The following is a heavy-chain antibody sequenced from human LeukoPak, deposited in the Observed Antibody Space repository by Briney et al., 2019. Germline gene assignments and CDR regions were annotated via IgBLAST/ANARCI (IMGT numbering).Heavy chain of an antibody. CDR3: AAPSNWGRYGTFDV. CDR1: GFNFGDNS. V-gene: IGHV3-49*03. J-gene: IGHJ3*01. CDR2: IRSKANGATT. D-gene: IGHD7-27*01. Sequence: GGSLRLSCTGSGFNFGDNSVGWFRQAPGKGLEWVGFIRSKANGATTEYAASVKGGITISRDDSKSIAYPHMNSLKTEDTAVYYCAAPSNWGRYGTFDVWGQGAMVTVSS.